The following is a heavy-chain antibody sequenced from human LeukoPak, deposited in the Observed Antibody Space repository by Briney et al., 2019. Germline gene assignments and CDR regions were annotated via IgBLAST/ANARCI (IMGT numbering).Heavy chain of an antibody. CDR3: ARFTYDDHGKNYYLDY. D-gene: IGHD4-17*01. CDR1: GGSLRSYY. Sequence: SETLSLTCTVSGGSLRSYYWSWIRQPPGKGLEWIGYIYYSGSTNYNPSLKSRVTISVDTSKNQFSLKLSSVTAADTAVYYCARFTYDDHGKNYYLDYWGQGNLVTVSS. CDR2: IYYSGST. V-gene: IGHV4-59*08. J-gene: IGHJ4*02.